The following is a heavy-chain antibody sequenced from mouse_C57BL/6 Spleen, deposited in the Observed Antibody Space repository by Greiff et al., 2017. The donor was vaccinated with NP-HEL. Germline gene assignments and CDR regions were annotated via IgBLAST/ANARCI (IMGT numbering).Heavy chain of an antibody. J-gene: IGHJ3*01. D-gene: IGHD2-3*01. CDR1: GYTFTSYW. V-gene: IGHV1-50*01. CDR2: IDPSDSYT. CDR3: ARGVYDGYSFAY. Sequence: QVQLQQPGAELVKPGASVKLSCKASGYTFTSYWMQWVKQRPGQGLEWIGEIDPSDSYTNYNQKFKGKATLTVDTSSSTAYMQLSSLTSEDSAVYYCARGVYDGYSFAYWGQGTLVTVSA.